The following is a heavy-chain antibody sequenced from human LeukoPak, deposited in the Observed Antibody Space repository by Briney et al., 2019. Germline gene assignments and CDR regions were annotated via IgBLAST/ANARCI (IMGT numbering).Heavy chain of an antibody. V-gene: IGHV1-8*01. CDR1: GYTFTSYD. CDR2: MNPNSGNT. J-gene: IGHJ5*02. Sequence: GSVKVSCKASGYTFTSYDINWVRQATGQGLEWMGWMNPNSGNTGYAQKFQGRVTMTRNTSISTAYMELSSLRSEDTAVYYCARGYYDILTGYSAADNWFDPWGQGTLVTVSS. D-gene: IGHD3-9*01. CDR3: ARGYYDILTGYSAADNWFDP.